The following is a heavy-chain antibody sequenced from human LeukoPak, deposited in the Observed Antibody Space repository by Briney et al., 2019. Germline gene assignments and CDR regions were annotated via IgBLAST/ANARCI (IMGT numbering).Heavy chain of an antibody. J-gene: IGHJ3*02. CDR3: AKGMYYDFWSGYSRGDAFDI. V-gene: IGHV3-23*01. D-gene: IGHD3-3*01. Sequence: GGSLRLSCAASGFTFSSYAMSWVRQAPGKGLEWVSAISGSGGSTYYADSVKGRFTISRDNSKNTLYLQMNSLRAEDTAVYYCAKGMYYDFWSGYSRGDAFDIWGQGTMVTVSS. CDR1: GFTFSSYA. CDR2: ISGSGGST.